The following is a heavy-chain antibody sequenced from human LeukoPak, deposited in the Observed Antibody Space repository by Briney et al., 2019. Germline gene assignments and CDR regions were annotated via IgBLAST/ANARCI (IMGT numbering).Heavy chain of an antibody. CDR2: IYYSGST. V-gene: IGHV4-39*07. J-gene: IGHJ5*02. CDR3: ARGIQLNNWFDP. CDR1: GGSISSSSYY. Sequence: PSETLSLTCTVSGGSISSSSYYWGWIRQPPGKGLEWIGSIYYSGSTYYNPSLKSRVTISVDTSKNQFSLKLSSVTAADTAVYXXARGIQLNNWFDPWGRGTLVTVSS. D-gene: IGHD5-18*01.